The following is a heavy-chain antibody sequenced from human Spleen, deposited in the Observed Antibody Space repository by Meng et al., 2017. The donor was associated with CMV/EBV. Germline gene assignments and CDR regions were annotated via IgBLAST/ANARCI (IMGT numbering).Heavy chain of an antibody. CDR1: GGTFSSYA. CDR3: ASGAEDTAMVNFDY. V-gene: IGHV1-69*05. CDR2: IIPIFGTA. D-gene: IGHD5-18*01. Sequence: ASGGTFSSYAISWVRQAPGQGLEWMGGIIPIFGTANYAQKFQGRVTITTDESTSTAYMELSSLRSEDTAVYYCASGAEDTAMVNFDYWGQGTLVTVSS. J-gene: IGHJ4*02.